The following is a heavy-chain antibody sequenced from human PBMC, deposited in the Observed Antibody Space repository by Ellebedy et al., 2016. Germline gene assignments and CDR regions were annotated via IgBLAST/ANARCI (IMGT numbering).Heavy chain of an antibody. CDR3: VSTAAGGTVYYYFGMDV. J-gene: IGHJ6*02. D-gene: IGHD6-13*01. CDR1: GDSVSSNNYF. V-gene: IGHV4-39*06. Sequence: SETLSLTXTVSGDSVSSNNYFWGWVRQPPGKGLQWIGSIFHSDSTYYNPSLKSRLTVSVDWSKNQFPLRLTSVTAADTAVYYCVSTAAGGTVYYYFGMDVWGQGTTVTVSS. CDR2: IFHSDST.